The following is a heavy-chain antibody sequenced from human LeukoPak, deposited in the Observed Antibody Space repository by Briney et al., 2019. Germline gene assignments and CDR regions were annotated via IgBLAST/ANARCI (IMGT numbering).Heavy chain of an antibody. D-gene: IGHD1-1*01. Sequence: GGSLRLSCAASGFSFDDYAMHWVRQAPGKGLEWVSGISWDTGNIGCADSVGGRFTISRDNAKNSLYLQMNSLRPEDTALYYCAKTSTGWFDSWGQGTLVTVSS. CDR3: AKTSTGWFDS. CDR2: ISWDTGNI. CDR1: GFSFDDYA. V-gene: IGHV3-9*01. J-gene: IGHJ5*02.